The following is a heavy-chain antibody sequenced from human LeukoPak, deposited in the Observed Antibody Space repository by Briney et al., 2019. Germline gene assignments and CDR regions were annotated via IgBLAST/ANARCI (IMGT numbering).Heavy chain of an antibody. Sequence: ASVKVSCKASGYTFTSHAMNWVRRAPGQGLEWMGWINTNTGNPTYAQGFTGRFVFSLDTSVSTAYLQISSLKAEDTAVYYCTLGGGYDSYYYYYYMDVWGKGTTVTVSS. CDR3: TLGGGYDSYYYYYYMDV. CDR2: INTNTGNP. V-gene: IGHV7-4-1*02. CDR1: GYTFTSHA. J-gene: IGHJ6*03. D-gene: IGHD5-12*01.